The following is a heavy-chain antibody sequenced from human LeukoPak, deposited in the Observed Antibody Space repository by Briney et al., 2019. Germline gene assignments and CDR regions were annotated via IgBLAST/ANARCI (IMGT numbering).Heavy chain of an antibody. CDR2: INPSGGST. J-gene: IGHJ4*02. D-gene: IGHD3-10*01. Sequence: ASVKVSCKASGYTFTSYYMHWVRQAPGQGLEWMGIINPSGGSTSYAQKFQGRVTMTRDTSTSTVYMELSSLRSEDPAVYYWAGGGGFGELFHYWGQGTLVTVSS. V-gene: IGHV1-46*01. CDR3: AGGGGFGELFHY. CDR1: GYTFTSYY.